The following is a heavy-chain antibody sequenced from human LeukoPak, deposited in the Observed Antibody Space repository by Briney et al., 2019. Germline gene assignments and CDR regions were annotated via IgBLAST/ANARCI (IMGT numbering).Heavy chain of an antibody. CDR3: ASSSRFLEWLSDY. Sequence: SVKVSCKASGGTFSSYAISWVRQAPGQGLEWMGGIIPIFGTANYAQKFQGRVTITTDESTSTAYMELSSLRSEDTAVYYCASSSRFLEWLSDYWGLGTLVTVSS. CDR2: IIPIFGTA. CDR1: GGTFSSYA. V-gene: IGHV1-69*05. D-gene: IGHD3-3*01. J-gene: IGHJ4*02.